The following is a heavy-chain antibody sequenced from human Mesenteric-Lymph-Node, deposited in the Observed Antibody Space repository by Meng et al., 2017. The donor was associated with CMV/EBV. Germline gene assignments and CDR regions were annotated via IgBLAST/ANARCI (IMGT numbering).Heavy chain of an antibody. D-gene: IGHD5/OR15-5a*01. V-gene: IGHV3-23*01. CDR3: ARGVSTRGGGLDV. J-gene: IGHJ6*02. CDR2: ISGSGGST. CDR1: GFTFSSYA. Sequence: GESLKISCAASGFTFSSYAMSWVRQAPGKGLEWVSAISGSGGSTYYADSVKGRFTISRDNSKNTLYLQMNSLRAEDTAVYYCARGVSTRGGGLDVWGQGTTVTVSS.